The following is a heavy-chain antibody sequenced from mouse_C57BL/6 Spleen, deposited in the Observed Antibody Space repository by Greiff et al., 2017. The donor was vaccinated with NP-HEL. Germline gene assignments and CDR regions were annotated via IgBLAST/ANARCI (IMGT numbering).Heavy chain of an antibody. Sequence: QVQLQQPGAELVKPGASVKMSCKASGYTFTSYWITWVKQRPGQGLEWIGDIYPGSGSTNYNEKFKSKATLTVDTSSSTAYMQLSSLTSEDSAVYYCAREETTVVATGYFDVWGTGTTVTVSS. CDR1: GYTFTSYW. V-gene: IGHV1-55*01. CDR3: AREETTVVATGYFDV. D-gene: IGHD1-1*01. CDR2: IYPGSGST. J-gene: IGHJ1*03.